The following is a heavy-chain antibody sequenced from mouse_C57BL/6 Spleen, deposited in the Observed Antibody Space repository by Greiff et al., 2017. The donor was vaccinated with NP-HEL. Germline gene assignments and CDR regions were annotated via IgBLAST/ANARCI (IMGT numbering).Heavy chain of an antibody. CDR2: ISNGGGST. Sequence: EVKLVESGGGLVQPGGSLKLSCAASGFTFSDYYMYWVRQTPEKRLEWVAYISNGGGSTYYPDTVKGRFTISRDNAKNTLYLQMSRLKSEDTAMYYCARQLRLQGYYAMDYWGQGTSVTVSS. V-gene: IGHV5-12*01. CDR1: GFTFSDYY. J-gene: IGHJ4*01. D-gene: IGHD3-2*02. CDR3: ARQLRLQGYYAMDY.